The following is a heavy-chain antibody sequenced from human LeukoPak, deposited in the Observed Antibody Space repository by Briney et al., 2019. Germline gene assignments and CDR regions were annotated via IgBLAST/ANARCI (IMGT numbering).Heavy chain of an antibody. V-gene: IGHV3-43D*03. CDR2: ISWDGGST. CDR3: AKAGHSSGYYGHDRTLDY. J-gene: IGHJ4*01. Sequence: PGGSLRLSCAASGFTFDDYAMHWVRQAPGKGLEWVSLISWDGGSTYYADSVKGRFTISRDNSKNSLDLQMNSLRAEDTALYYCAKAGHSSGYYGHDRTLDYWGHGTLVTVSS. D-gene: IGHD3-22*01. CDR1: GFTFDDYA.